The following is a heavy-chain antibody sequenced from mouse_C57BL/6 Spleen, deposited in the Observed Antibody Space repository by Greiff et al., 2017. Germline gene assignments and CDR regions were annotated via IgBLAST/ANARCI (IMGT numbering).Heavy chain of an antibody. V-gene: IGHV5-9-1*02. J-gene: IGHJ4*01. Sequence: DVMLVESGEGLVKPGGSLKLSCAASGFTFSSYAMSWVRQTPEKRLEWVAYISSGGDYIYYADTVKGRFTISRDNARNTLYLQMSSLKSEDTAMYYCTRVRWDDAMDYWGQGTSVTVSS. CDR1: GFTFSSYA. CDR2: ISSGGDYI. D-gene: IGHD4-1*01. CDR3: TRVRWDDAMDY.